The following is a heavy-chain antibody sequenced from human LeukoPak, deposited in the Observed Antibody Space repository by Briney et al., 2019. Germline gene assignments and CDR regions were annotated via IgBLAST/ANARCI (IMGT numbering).Heavy chain of an antibody. J-gene: IGHJ4*02. D-gene: IGHD3-10*01. CDR1: GFTFSSYA. CDR2: ISGSGGST. V-gene: IGHV3-23*01. CDR3: AKPYYGSGSYYGFNYYAFDY. Sequence: PGGSLRLSCAASGFTFSSYAMSWVRQAPGKGLGWVSIISGSGGSTNYADSVKGRFTISRDNSKNTLYLQMNSLRAEDTAVYYCAKPYYGSGSYYGFNYYAFDYWGQGTLVTVSS.